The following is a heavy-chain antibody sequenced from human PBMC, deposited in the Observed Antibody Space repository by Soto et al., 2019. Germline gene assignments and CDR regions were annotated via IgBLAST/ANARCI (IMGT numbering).Heavy chain of an antibody. CDR2: VYYNGTT. CDR1: GGSVSDYY. J-gene: IGHJ5*02. Sequence: QVQLQESGPGLVKPSETLPLTCFLSGGSVSDYYWSWIRQPPGKGLEWIGYVYYNGTTTYKHNPSLESRVTISVGTSKNQFSLKLTSVTAADTAIYYCARFPDYCAYVGPWGQGTLVTVSS. D-gene: IGHD4-17*01. V-gene: IGHV4-59*08. CDR3: ARFPDYCAYVGP.